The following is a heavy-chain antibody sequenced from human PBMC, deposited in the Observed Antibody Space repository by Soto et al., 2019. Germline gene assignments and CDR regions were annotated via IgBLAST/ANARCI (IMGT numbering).Heavy chain of an antibody. CDR3: ARHALQYCGGDCYLLPYFDL. Sequence: EVQLVESGGGLVQPGGSLKLSCAASGFTFSGSAMHCVRQASGKGLEWVGRIRSKANNYATVYAASVKGRFTISRDDSKNTAHLQMNSLKTEDTAVYYCARHALQYCGGDCYLLPYFDLWGRGTLVTVSS. D-gene: IGHD2-21*02. CDR2: IRSKANNYAT. CDR1: GFTFSGSA. J-gene: IGHJ2*01. V-gene: IGHV3-73*02.